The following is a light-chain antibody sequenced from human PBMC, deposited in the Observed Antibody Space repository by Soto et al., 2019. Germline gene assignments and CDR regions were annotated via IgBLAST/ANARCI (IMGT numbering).Light chain of an antibody. J-gene: IGKJ2*01. Sequence: VMTQTPLSLSVTPGQPASISCRSSQSLLHMIGGTYLYWYLQKPGQPPQLLIYEVSKRFSGVPDRFTGSGSGTDFTLKISRVEAEDVGVYSCMQSLLLPYTFGQGTKLEIK. V-gene: IGKV2D-29*01. CDR3: MQSLLLPYT. CDR1: QSLLHMIGGTY. CDR2: EVS.